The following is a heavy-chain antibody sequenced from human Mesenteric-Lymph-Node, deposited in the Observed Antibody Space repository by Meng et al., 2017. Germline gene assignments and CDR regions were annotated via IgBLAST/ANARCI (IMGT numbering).Heavy chain of an antibody. Sequence: ESLKISCTVSGGSISNYYWSWIRQPAGKGLEWIGRIYASVSTNYNPSLKTRITMSVDTSKSQFSLKLTSITAADTAVYYCVRDGSSSSGGTLWGRGTLVTVSS. CDR2: IYASVST. CDR1: GGSISNYY. CDR3: VRDGSSSSGGTL. V-gene: IGHV4-4*07. J-gene: IGHJ2*01. D-gene: IGHD2-2*01.